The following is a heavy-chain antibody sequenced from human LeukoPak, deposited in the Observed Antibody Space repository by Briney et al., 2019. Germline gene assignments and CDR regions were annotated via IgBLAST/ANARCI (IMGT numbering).Heavy chain of an antibody. CDR2: INHSGST. CDR3: VEGGMRGARSFDI. J-gene: IGHJ3*02. V-gene: IGHV4-34*01. D-gene: IGHD1-26*01. Sequence: SDTLSLTCALYGGSFSGYYWSWIRQPPGKGLEWIGEINHSGSTNYNPSLKSRVTISVDTSKNQFSLKLSSVTAADTAVYYCVEGGMRGARSFDIWGQGTMVTASS. CDR1: GGSFSGYY.